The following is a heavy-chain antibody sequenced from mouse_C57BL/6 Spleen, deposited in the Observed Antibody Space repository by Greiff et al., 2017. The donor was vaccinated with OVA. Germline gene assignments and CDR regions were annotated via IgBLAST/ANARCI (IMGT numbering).Heavy chain of an antibody. Sequence: EVKLVESGGGLVQSGRSLRLSCATSGFTFSDFYMEWVRQAPGKGLEWIAASRNKANYYTTEYSASVKGRFIVSRDTSQSILYLQMNALRAEDTAIYYCARAYYSKYVDFSYFDYWGQGTTLTVSS. CDR2: SRNKANYYTT. CDR1: GFTFSDFY. CDR3: ARAYYSKYVDFSYFDY. J-gene: IGHJ2*01. D-gene: IGHD2-5*01. V-gene: IGHV7-1*01.